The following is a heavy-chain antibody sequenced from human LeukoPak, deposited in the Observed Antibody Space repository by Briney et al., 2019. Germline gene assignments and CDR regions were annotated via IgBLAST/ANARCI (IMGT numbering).Heavy chain of an antibody. CDR1: GFTFSDYY. Sequence: GGSLRLSCAASGFTFSDYYMSWIRQAPGKGLEWVSYISNSGSTIYYADSVKGRFTISRDNSKNTLYLQMNSLRAEDTAVYYCAKPGWGAVAGTYFDYWGQGTLVTVSS. D-gene: IGHD6-19*01. CDR3: AKPGWGAVAGTYFDY. CDR2: ISNSGSTI. J-gene: IGHJ4*02. V-gene: IGHV3-11*04.